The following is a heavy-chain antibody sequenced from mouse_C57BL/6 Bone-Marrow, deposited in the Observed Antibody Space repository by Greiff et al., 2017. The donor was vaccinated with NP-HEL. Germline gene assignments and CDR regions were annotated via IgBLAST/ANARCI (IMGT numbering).Heavy chain of an antibody. CDR1: GYTFTSYW. CDR3: ARYGYLDY. J-gene: IGHJ2*01. V-gene: IGHV1-52*01. D-gene: IGHD2-2*01. Sequence: QVQLQQPGAELVRPGSSVKLSCKASGYTFTSYWMHWVKQRPIQGLEWIGNIDPSDSEPHYNQQFKDKATLTVDKSSSTAYMQLSSLTSEDSADYYCARYGYLDYWGQGTTLTVSS. CDR2: IDPSDSEP.